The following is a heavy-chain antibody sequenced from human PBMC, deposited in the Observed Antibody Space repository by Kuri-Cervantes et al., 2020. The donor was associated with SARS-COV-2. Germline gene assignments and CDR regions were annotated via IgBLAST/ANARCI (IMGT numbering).Heavy chain of an antibody. D-gene: IGHD5-18*01. Sequence: ASVKVSCKASGYTFTGYYMHWVRQAPGQGLEWMGWINPNSGGTNYAQKFQGRVAMTRDTSTSTVHMELSRLRFDDTAVFYCARNRRTGGYSYGFDLWGQGTL. V-gene: IGHV1-2*02. CDR3: ARNRRTGGYSYGFDL. J-gene: IGHJ4*02. CDR2: INPNSGGT. CDR1: GYTFTGYY.